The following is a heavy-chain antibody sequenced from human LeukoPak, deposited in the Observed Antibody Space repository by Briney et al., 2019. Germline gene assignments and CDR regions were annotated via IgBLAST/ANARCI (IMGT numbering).Heavy chain of an antibody. CDR1: GFTFSNSA. J-gene: IGHJ4*02. CDR2: ISVSGGDA. V-gene: IGHV3-23*01. Sequence: PGGSLRLSCAASGFTFSNSAMNWVRQAPGMGLEWVSAISVSGGDAFYADSVKGRFIISRDNSKNTLYLQMSGLRVEDTAIYYCAKCLSEPYQPDYWGQGTLVTVSS. CDR3: AKCLSEPYQPDY. D-gene: IGHD2-2*01.